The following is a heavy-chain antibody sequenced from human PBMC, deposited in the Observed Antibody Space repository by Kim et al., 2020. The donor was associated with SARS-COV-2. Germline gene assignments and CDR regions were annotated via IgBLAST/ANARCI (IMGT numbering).Heavy chain of an antibody. D-gene: IGHD2-21*02. CDR3: VTDGDFGKFDY. Sequence: KYGDSVKGRFTISRDNARKSLYLQMNSLTAEDTAVYYCVTDGDFGKFDYWGQGTLVTVSS. J-gene: IGHJ4*02. V-gene: IGHV3-7*01.